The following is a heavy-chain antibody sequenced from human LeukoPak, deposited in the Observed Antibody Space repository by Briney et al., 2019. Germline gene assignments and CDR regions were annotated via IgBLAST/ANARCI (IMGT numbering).Heavy chain of an antibody. CDR3: ARDLDSSGYHAYDY. V-gene: IGHV4-4*02. D-gene: IGHD3-22*01. J-gene: IGHJ4*02. CDR2: IYHSGST. CDR1: GGPISSSNW. Sequence: SETLSLTCAVSGGPISSSNWWSWVRQPPGKGLEWIGEIYHSGSTNYNPSLKSRVTISVDKSKNQFSLKLSSVTAADTAVYYCARDLDSSGYHAYDYWGQGTLVTVSS.